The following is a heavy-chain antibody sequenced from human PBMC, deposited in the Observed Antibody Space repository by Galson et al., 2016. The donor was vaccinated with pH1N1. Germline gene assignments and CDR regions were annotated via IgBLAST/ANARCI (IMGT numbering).Heavy chain of an antibody. J-gene: IGHJ6*02. Sequence: SLRLSCAASGFPFSSHWFYWVRQAPGKGLVRVSRIKSDASKIYYADFVRGRFTISRDNAKDTVFLEMNSLRVEDTAVYYCARGLLSENDVGMDVWGQGTTVIVSS. D-gene: IGHD1-1*01. CDR3: ARGLLSENDVGMDV. V-gene: IGHV3-74*01. CDR1: GFPFSSHW. CDR2: IKSDASKI.